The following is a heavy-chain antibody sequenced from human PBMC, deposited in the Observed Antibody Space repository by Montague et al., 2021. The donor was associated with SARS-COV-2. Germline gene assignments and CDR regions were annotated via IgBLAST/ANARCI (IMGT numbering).Heavy chain of an antibody. CDR3: TRRVGGTHHLDC. Sequence: SETLSLTCTVSGGSISSISHYWGWIRQPPGKGLEWIGCISYSGDTYYHPTLESRVTMSVDSSKNLFSLSLKSVTATDTAVYFCTRRVGGTHHLDCWGQGALVSVSS. V-gene: IGHV4-39*01. CDR2: ISYSGDT. CDR1: GGSISSISHY. D-gene: IGHD1-26*01. J-gene: IGHJ4*02.